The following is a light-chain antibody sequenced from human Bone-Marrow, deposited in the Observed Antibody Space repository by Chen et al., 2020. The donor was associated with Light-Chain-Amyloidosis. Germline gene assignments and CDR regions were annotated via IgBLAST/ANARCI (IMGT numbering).Light chain of an antibody. CDR2: RDT. V-gene: IGLV3-25*03. CDR3: QSADSSGTYEVI. J-gene: IGLJ2*01. CDR1: DLPTKY. Sequence: SYVLTQPPSVSVSPAQTARITCSGDDLPTKYAYWYQQKPGKAPVLVIHRDTERPSGISERFSGSSSGTTATLTISGVQAEDEADYHCQSADSSGTYEVIFGGGTKLTV.